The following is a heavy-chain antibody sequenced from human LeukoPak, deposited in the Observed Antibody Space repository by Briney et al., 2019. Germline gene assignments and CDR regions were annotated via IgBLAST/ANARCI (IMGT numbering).Heavy chain of an antibody. CDR3: ARIAVAGYFDY. CDR2: ISSSSSYT. V-gene: IGHV3-11*06. Sequence: GGSLRLSCATSGFTFSTYAMSWVRQAPGKGLEWVSYISSSSSYTNYADSVKGRFTISRDNAKNSLYLQMNSLRAEDTAVYYCARIAVAGYFDYWGQGTLVTVSS. D-gene: IGHD6-19*01. CDR1: GFTFSTYA. J-gene: IGHJ4*02.